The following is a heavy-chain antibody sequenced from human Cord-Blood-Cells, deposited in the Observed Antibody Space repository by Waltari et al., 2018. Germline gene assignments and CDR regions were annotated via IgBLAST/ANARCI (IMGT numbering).Heavy chain of an antibody. CDR3: ARARIMGYSSSWYYFDY. D-gene: IGHD6-13*01. V-gene: IGHV1-3*01. CDR2: INAGNGNT. CDR1: GYTFTSYA. Sequence: QVQLVQSGAEVKKPGASVKVSCKASGYTFTSYAMHWVRQAPGQRLEWMGWINAGNGNTKYSPKFQGRVTITRDTSASTAYMELSSLRSEDTAVYYCARARIMGYSSSWYYFDYWGQGTLVTVSS. J-gene: IGHJ4*02.